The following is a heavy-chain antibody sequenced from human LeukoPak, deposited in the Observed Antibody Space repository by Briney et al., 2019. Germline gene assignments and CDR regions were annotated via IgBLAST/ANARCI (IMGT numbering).Heavy chain of an antibody. CDR1: GITLSNYG. Sequence: GGSLRLSCAVSGITLSNYGMSWVRQTPRKGLEWVAGISGSGGSTSYADSVKGRFTISRDNPKNTLYLEMNSLRAKDTAVYFCAKRGVVIRVILVGFHKEAYYFDSWGQGALVTVSS. D-gene: IGHD3-22*01. CDR2: ISGSGGST. CDR3: AKRGVVIRVILVGFHKEAYYFDS. J-gene: IGHJ4*02. V-gene: IGHV3-23*01.